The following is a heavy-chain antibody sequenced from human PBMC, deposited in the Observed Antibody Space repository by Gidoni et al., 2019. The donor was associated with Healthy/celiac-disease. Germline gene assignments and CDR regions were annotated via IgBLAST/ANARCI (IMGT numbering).Heavy chain of an antibody. CDR1: VGSISSSSYY. CDR3: ARRSRYFDWSDFDY. J-gene: IGHJ4*02. D-gene: IGHD3-9*01. CDR2: IYYSGGT. V-gene: IGHV4-39*01. Sequence: QLQLQESRPGLVKPSETLSLTCTVSVGSISSSSYYWGWIRQPPGKGLEWIGSIYYSGGTYYNPSLKSRVTISVDTSKNQFSLKLSSVTAADTAVYYCARRSRYFDWSDFDYWGQGTLVTVSS.